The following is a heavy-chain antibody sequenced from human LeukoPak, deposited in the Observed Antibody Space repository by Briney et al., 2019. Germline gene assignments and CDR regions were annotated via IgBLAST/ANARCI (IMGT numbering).Heavy chain of an antibody. CDR3: VLYYDSSGYYDY. J-gene: IGHJ4*02. Sequence: ASVKVSCKASGGTLSSYAISWVRQAPGQGLEWMGGIIPIFGTANYAQKFQGRVTITTDESTSTAYMELSSLRSEDTAVYYCVLYYDSSGYYDYWGQGTLVTVSS. D-gene: IGHD3-22*01. CDR2: IIPIFGTA. CDR1: GGTLSSYA. V-gene: IGHV1-69*05.